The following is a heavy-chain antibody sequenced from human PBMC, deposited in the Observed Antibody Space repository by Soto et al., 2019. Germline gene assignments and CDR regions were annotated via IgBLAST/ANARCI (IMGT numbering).Heavy chain of an antibody. J-gene: IGHJ2*01. CDR3: ARDRVSGSYGYFDL. V-gene: IGHV3-11*01. D-gene: IGHD1-26*01. CDR1: GLTFSDYY. Sequence: GGSLRLSCSASGLTFSDYYMSWIRQAPGKGLEWVSYISSSGSTIYYADSVKGRFTISRDSAKNSLYLQMNSLRAEDTAVYYCARDRVSGSYGYFDLWGRGTLVKVSS. CDR2: ISSSGSTI.